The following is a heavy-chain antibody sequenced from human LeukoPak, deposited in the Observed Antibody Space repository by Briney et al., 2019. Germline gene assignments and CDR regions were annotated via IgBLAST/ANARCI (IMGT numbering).Heavy chain of an antibody. V-gene: IGHV1-69*05. Sequence: SVKVSCKASGGTFSSYAISWVRQAPGQGLEWMGRIIPIFGTANYAQKFQGRVTITTDESTSTAYMELSSLRSEDTAVYYCAREDIVLMVYGSYFDYWGQGTLVTVSS. J-gene: IGHJ4*02. CDR3: AREDIVLMVYGSYFDY. CDR2: IIPIFGTA. D-gene: IGHD2-8*01. CDR1: GGTFSSYA.